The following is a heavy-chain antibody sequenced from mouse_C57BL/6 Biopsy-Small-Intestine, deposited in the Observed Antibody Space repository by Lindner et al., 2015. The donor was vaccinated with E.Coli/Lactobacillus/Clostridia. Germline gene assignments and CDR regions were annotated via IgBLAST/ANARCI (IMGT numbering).Heavy chain of an antibody. CDR2: NYPGDGDT. V-gene: IGHV1-82*01. D-gene: IGHD3-1*01. Sequence: VQLQESGPELVKPGASVKISCKASGYAFSSSWMNWVKQRPGKGLEWIGRNYPGDGDTNYNGKFKGKATLTADKSSSTVYMQLSSLTSEDSAVYFCATKSRDDWFAYWGQGTLVTVSA. J-gene: IGHJ3*01. CDR1: GYAFSSSW. CDR3: ATKSRDDWFAY.